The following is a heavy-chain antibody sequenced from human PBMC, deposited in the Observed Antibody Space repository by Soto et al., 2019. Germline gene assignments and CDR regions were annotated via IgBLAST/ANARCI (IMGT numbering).Heavy chain of an antibody. CDR2: IYHSGST. J-gene: IGHJ4*02. CDR3: ARAIGYYDSSGYFGLAYFDY. CDR1: GGSISSSNW. V-gene: IGHV4-4*02. Sequence: PSETLSLTCAVSGGSISSSNWWSWVRQPPGKGLEWIGEIYHSGSTNYNPSLKSRVTISVDKSKNQFSLKLSSVTAADTAVYYCARAIGYYDSSGYFGLAYFDYWGQGTLVTVSS. D-gene: IGHD3-22*01.